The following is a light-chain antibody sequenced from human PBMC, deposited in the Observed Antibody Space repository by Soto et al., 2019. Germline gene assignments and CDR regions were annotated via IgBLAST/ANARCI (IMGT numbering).Light chain of an antibody. Sequence: QSALTQPASVSGSPGQSITISCTGTSSDVGSYNLVSWYQQHPGKAPKLMIYEVSKRPSGVSNRFSGSKSGNTASLTISGLQAEDEADYYCYSYAGSPLVFGGGTKVTVL. J-gene: IGLJ3*02. CDR3: YSYAGSPLV. CDR1: SSDVGSYNL. V-gene: IGLV2-23*02. CDR2: EVS.